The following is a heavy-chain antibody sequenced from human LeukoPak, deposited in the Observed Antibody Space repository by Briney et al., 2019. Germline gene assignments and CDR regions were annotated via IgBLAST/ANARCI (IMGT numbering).Heavy chain of an antibody. CDR3: ARDIGNYYDYIYHYFYDY. CDR1: GGSVTSYY. D-gene: IGHD3-22*01. CDR2: IYNTGST. J-gene: IGHJ4*02. V-gene: IGHV4-4*07. Sequence: SETLSLTCTVSGGSVTSYYWNWIRQPAGKGLEWVGRIYNTGSTWYNPSLKSRVSMSIDTSKNQFSLKLHSVTAADAAVYYCARDIGNYYDYIYHYFYDYWGQGSLVTVSS.